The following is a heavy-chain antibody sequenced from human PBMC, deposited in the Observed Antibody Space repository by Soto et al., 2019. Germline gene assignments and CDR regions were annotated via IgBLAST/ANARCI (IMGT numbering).Heavy chain of an antibody. V-gene: IGHV3-21*01. CDR3: ARGHDYHYGMDV. CDR2: ISSSSSYI. J-gene: IGHJ6*02. CDR1: GFTFSSYS. Sequence: PGGSLRLSCAASGFTFSSYSMNWVRQAPGKGLEWVSSISSSSSYIYYADSVKGRFTISRDNAKNSLYLQMNSLRAEDTAVYYCARGHDYHYGMDVWGQGTTVTVSS.